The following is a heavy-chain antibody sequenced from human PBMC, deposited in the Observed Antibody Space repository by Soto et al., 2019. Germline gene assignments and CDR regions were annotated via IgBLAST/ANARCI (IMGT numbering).Heavy chain of an antibody. D-gene: IGHD2-15*01. J-gene: IGHJ4*02. CDR1: GGSISSYY. CDR3: ASGGSATYFDY. V-gene: IGHV4-4*07. CDR2: IYTSGST. Sequence: SETLSLTCTVSGGSISSYYWSWIRQPAGQGLEWIGRIYTSGSTNYNHSLKSRVTMSVDTSKNQFSLKLSSVTAADTAVYYCASGGSATYFDYWGQGTLVTVSS.